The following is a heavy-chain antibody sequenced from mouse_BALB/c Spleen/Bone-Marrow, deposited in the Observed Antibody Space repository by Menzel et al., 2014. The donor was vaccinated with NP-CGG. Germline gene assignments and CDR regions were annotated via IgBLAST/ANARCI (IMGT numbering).Heavy chain of an antibody. CDR2: IDPASGGT. Sequence: VQLQQSGAELVKPGASVKLSCTASGFNIKDTYIHWVMQRPEQGLAWIGRIDPASGGTKFDPKFQGKATITADTSSNTAYLQVTSLTSEDTAVYYCARVNPWYFDVWGAGTTVTVSS. V-gene: IGHV14-3*02. CDR3: ARVNPWYFDV. J-gene: IGHJ1*01. CDR1: GFNIKDTY. D-gene: IGHD2-2*01.